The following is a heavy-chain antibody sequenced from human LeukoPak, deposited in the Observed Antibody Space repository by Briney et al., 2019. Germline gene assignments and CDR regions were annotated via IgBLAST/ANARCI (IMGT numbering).Heavy chain of an antibody. CDR3: AGTPIVVVPDALPY. D-gene: IGHD2-2*01. Sequence: ASVKVSCKASGGTFSTYAISWVRQAPGQGLEWMGRIIPIFGTANYAQKFQGRVTITADKSTSTAYTELSSLRSEDTAVYYCAGTPIVVVPDALPYWGQGTLVTVSS. J-gene: IGHJ4*02. CDR2: IIPIFGTA. CDR1: GGTFSTYA. V-gene: IGHV1-69*06.